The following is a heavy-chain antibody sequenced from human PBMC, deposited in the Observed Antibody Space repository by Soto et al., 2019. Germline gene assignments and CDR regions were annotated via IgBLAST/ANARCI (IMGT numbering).Heavy chain of an antibody. CDR2: IYYSGST. D-gene: IGHD5-18*01. J-gene: IGHJ4*02. V-gene: IGHV4-59*01. CDR1: GFSLSSYY. CDR3: ARARAGDSYSYGPYYFDY. Sequence: SETLSLSCPVSGFSLSSYYLSWIRHPQGKGLEWIGYIYYSGSTNYNPSLKSRVTISVDTSKNQFSLKLSSVTAADTAVYYCARARAGDSYSYGPYYFDYWGQGTLVTVSS.